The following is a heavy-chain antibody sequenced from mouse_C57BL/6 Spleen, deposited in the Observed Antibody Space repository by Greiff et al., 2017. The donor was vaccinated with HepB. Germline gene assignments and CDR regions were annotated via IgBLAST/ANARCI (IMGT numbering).Heavy chain of an antibody. D-gene: IGHD2-2*01. CDR2: INPGSGGT. CDR3: ARGGGLRRVFAY. CDR1: GYAFTNYL. J-gene: IGHJ3*01. V-gene: IGHV1-54*01. Sequence: VQLQQSGAELVRPGTSVKVSCKASGYAFTNYLIEWVKQRPGQGLEWIGVINPGSGGTNYNEKFKGKATLTADKSSSTAYMQLSSLTSEDSAVYFCARGGGLRRVFAYWGQGTLVTVSA.